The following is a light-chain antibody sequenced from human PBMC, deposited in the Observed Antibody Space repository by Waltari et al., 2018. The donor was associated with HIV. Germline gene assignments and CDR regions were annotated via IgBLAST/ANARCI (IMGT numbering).Light chain of an antibody. CDR1: FGSVSNSYY. CDR2: STN. Sequence: QTVVTQEPSVSVSAGGTVTLTCGLRFGSVSNSYYPNWYQQTPGQAPRTLIYSTNTRSSGVPDRFSGSILGNKAALTITGAQADDESDYYCVLYMGSGIGVFGGGTKLTVL. J-gene: IGLJ3*02. V-gene: IGLV8-61*01. CDR3: VLYMGSGIGV.